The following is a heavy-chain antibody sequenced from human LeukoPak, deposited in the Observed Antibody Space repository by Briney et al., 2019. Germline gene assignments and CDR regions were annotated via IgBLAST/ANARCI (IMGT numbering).Heavy chain of an antibody. J-gene: IGHJ4*02. V-gene: IGHV4-39*01. Sequence: PSETLSLTCTVSGGSISNNNYYWAWIRQPPGKGLECIGSIYYSWSPYYNPSLKSRVTISVDTSKNQFSLRLSSVTAADTAVYYCATWRTAKTGFDYWGQGTLVTVSS. D-gene: IGHD1-1*01. CDR3: ATWRTAKTGFDY. CDR2: IYYSWSP. CDR1: GGSISNNNYY.